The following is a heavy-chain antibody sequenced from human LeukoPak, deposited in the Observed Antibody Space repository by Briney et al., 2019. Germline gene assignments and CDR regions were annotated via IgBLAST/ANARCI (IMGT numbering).Heavy chain of an antibody. CDR1: GFTFRNAW. V-gene: IGHV3-23*01. CDR3: AKAALGPTDY. CDR2: ISGSGGST. D-gene: IGHD4-17*01. Sequence: PGGSLRLSCAASGFTFRNAWMSWVRQAPGKGLEWVSAISGSGGSTYYADSVKGRFTISRDNSKNTLYLQMNSLRAEDTAVYYCAKAALGPTDYWGQGTLVTVSS. J-gene: IGHJ4*02.